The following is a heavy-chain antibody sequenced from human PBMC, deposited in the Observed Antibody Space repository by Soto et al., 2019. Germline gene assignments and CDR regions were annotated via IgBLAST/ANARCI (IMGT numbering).Heavy chain of an antibody. Sequence: QVQLVQSGAEVKKPGASVKVSCKASGYTFTSYGISWVRQAPGQGLEWMGWISAYNGNTNYAQKLQGRVTMTTDTSSKTGYLELRSLRSDDAGVYYCASGWRVIGSLDYWGQGPLVTVSS. CDR1: GYTFTSYG. V-gene: IGHV1-18*01. J-gene: IGHJ4*02. CDR3: ASGWRVIGSLDY. CDR2: ISAYNGNT. D-gene: IGHD2-21*01.